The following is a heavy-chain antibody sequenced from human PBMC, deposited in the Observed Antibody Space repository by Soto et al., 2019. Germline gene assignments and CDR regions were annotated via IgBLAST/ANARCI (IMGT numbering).Heavy chain of an antibody. CDR3: ARGIQHRYGMDV. V-gene: IGHV3-74*01. Sequence: GGSLRLSCAASGFTFSSYWMHWVRQAPGKGLVWVSRINSDGSSTSYADSVKGRFTISRDNAKNTLYLQMNSLRAEDTAVYYCARGIQHRYGMDVWGQGTTVTGS. D-gene: IGHD5-18*01. J-gene: IGHJ6*02. CDR1: GFTFSSYW. CDR2: INSDGSST.